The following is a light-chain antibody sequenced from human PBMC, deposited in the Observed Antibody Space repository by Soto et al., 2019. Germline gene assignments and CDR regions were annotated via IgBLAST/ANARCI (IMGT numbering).Light chain of an antibody. J-gene: IGLJ1*01. CDR2: GDS. V-gene: IGLV3-21*02. CDR3: HVWDSSSDHYV. Sequence: SYELTQPPSVSVAPGQTARITCGGNNIGGKSVHWYQQKPGQAPVLVVYGDSDRPSGIPDRFSGSNSGDTATLTIRRVEAGDEDDYYCHVWDSSSDHYVFGTGTKVTVL. CDR1: NIGGKS.